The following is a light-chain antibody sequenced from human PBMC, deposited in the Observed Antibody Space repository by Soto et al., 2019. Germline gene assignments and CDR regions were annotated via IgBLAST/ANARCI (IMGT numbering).Light chain of an antibody. CDR3: SSYTTSSTLV. CDR1: SSDVGGYNY. J-gene: IGLJ2*01. CDR2: DVT. Sequence: QSVLTQPASVSGSPGQSITISCTGTSSDVGGYNYVSWYQQHPGKAPKLMIYDVTDRPPGVSNRFSGSKSGNTASLTISGLQAEDEAEYYCSSYTTSSTLVFGGGTQLTVL. V-gene: IGLV2-14*01.